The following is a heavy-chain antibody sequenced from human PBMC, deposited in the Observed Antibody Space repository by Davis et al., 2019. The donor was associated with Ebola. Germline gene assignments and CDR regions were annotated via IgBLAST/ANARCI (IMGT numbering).Heavy chain of an antibody. CDR1: GGTFSSYA. CDR3: ARCPLIYSSSGYYYYGMDV. D-gene: IGHD6-6*01. CDR2: INPNSGGT. V-gene: IGHV1-2*02. Sequence: ASVKVSCKASGGTFSSYAISWVRQAPGQGLEWMGWINPNSGGTNYAQKFQGRVTMTRDTSISTAYMELSRLRSDDTAVYYCARCPLIYSSSGYYYYGMDVWGQGTTVTVSS. J-gene: IGHJ6*02.